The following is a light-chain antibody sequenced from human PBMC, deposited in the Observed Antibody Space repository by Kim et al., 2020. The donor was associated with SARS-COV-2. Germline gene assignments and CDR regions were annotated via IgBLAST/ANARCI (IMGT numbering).Light chain of an antibody. J-gene: IGKJ1*01. V-gene: IGKV1-5*03. CDR1: ESVGSW. CDR2: RAS. CDR3: QQYNYYWT. Sequence: CAFVGDRVTITCRASESVGSWLAWYQQKPGKAPKLLMYRASSLQSGVPSRFSGRGSGTEFTLTISSLQPDDFATYYCQQYNYYWTFGQGTKVDIK.